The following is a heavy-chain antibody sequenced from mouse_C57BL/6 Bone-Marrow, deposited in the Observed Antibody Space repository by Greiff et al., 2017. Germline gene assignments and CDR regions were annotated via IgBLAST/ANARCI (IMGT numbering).Heavy chain of an antibody. V-gene: IGHV1-15*01. CDR2: IDPETGGT. J-gene: IGHJ2*01. CDR3: TRSIYYYGSSYIY. Sequence: VQLVESGAELVRPGASVTLSCKASGYTFTDYEMHWVKQTPVHGLEWIGAIDPETGGTAYNQKFKGKAILTADKSSSTAYMELRSLTSEDSAVYYCTRSIYYYGSSYIYWGQGTTLTVSS. CDR1: GYTFTDYE. D-gene: IGHD1-1*01.